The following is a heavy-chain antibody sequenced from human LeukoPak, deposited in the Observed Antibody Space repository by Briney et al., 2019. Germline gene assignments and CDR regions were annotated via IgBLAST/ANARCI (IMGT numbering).Heavy chain of an antibody. CDR3: VRDAREAAAADDAFDI. D-gene: IGHD6-13*01. CDR2: MNPNSGNT. J-gene: IGHJ3*02. Sequence: AASVKVSCKASGFTFTTHDYNWVRQATGQGLEWMGWMNPNSGNTGYAQRFQGRVTMTRDTSVTTVYMELSSLTSDDTAVYHCVRDAREAAAADDAFDIWGQGTMVTVSS. CDR1: GFTFTTHD. V-gene: IGHV1-8*01.